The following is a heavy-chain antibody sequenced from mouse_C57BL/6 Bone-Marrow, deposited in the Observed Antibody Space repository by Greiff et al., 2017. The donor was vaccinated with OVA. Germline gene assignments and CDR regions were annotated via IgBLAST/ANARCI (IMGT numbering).Heavy chain of an antibody. CDR2: INPYNGGT. V-gene: IGHV1-19*01. CDR3: AFYLGAMDY. Sequence: EVQLQQSGPVLVKPGASVKMSCKASGYTFTDYYMNWVKQSHGKSLEWIGVINPYNGGTSYNQKFKGKATLTVDKSSSTAYMELNSLTSEDSAVYYCAFYLGAMDYWGQGTSVTVSS. J-gene: IGHJ4*01. D-gene: IGHD2-1*01. CDR1: GYTFTDYY.